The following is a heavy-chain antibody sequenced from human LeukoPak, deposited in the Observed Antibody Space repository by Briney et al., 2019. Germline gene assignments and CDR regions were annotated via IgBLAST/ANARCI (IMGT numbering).Heavy chain of an antibody. CDR2: INPSGGST. CDR1: GYTFTSYY. Sequence: ASVKVSCKASGYTFTSYYMHWVRQAPGQGLEWMGIINPSGGSTSYAQKFQGRVTMTRDTSTSTVYMELSSLRSEDTAVYYCARGLPNRSWYSSSWPLDYWGQGTLVTVSS. D-gene: IGHD6-13*01. CDR3: ARGLPNRSWYSSSWPLDY. J-gene: IGHJ4*02. V-gene: IGHV1-46*01.